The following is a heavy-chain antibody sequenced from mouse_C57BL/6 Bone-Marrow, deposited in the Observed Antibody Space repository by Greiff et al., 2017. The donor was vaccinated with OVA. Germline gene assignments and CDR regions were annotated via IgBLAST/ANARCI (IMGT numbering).Heavy chain of an antibody. V-gene: IGHV1-80*01. CDR1: GYAFSSYW. D-gene: IGHD1-1*01. CDR2: IYPGDGDT. J-gene: IGHJ1*03. CDR3: ARWGYGSSHWYFDV. Sequence: VKLMESGAELVKPGASVKISCKASGYAFSSYWMNWVKQRPGKGLEWIGQIYPGDGDTNYNGKFKGKAALTADKSSSTAYMQLSSLTSEDSAVYFCARWGYGSSHWYFDVWGTGTTVTVSS.